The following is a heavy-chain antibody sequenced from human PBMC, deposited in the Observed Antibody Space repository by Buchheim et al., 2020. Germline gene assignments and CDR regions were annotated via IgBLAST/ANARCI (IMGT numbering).Heavy chain of an antibody. Sequence: EVQLVESGGGLVKPGGSLRLSCAASGFTFSTYSMNWVRQAPGKGLEWVSFISISSSYIYYTDSVKGRFTISRDNAKNSLYLQMNSLRAEDTAMYYCVRRPDDWYFDLWGRGTL. V-gene: IGHV3-21*01. CDR3: VRRPDDWYFDL. J-gene: IGHJ2*01. CDR1: GFTFSTYS. CDR2: ISISSSYI.